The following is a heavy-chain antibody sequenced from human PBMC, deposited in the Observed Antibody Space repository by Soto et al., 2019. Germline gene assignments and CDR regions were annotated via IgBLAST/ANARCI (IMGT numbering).Heavy chain of an antibody. CDR1: GFTFSSYA. CDR2: ISGTGGST. CDR3: AKGDYGDYGRGNWFDP. V-gene: IGHV3-23*01. Sequence: GGSLRLSCAASGFTFSSYAMSWVRQAPGKGLDWVSAISGTGGSTYYADSVKGRFTISSDNSKNTRYLQMNSLRGEDTAVYYCAKGDYGDYGRGNWFDPWGQGTLVTVSS. J-gene: IGHJ5*02. D-gene: IGHD4-17*01.